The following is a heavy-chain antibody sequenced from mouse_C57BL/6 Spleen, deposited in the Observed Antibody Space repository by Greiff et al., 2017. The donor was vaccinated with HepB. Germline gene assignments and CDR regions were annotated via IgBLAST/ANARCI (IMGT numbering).Heavy chain of an antibody. CDR1: GYTFTSYW. CDR2: IHPNSGST. CDR3: ARGELGPYFDY. J-gene: IGHJ2*01. V-gene: IGHV1-64*01. Sequence: QVQLKQPGAELVKPGASVKLSCKASGYTFTSYWMHWVKQRPGQGLEWIGMIHPNSGSTNYNEKFKSKATLTVDKSSSTAYMQLSSLTSEDSAVYYCARGELGPYFDYWGQGTTLTVSS. D-gene: IGHD4-1*01.